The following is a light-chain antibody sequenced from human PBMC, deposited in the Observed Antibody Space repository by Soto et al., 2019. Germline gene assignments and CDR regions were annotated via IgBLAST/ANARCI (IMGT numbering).Light chain of an antibody. V-gene: IGLV3-27*01. J-gene: IGLJ2*01. Sequence: SYELTQPSSVSVSPGQTARITCSGDVLAKKYARWFQQKPGQAPVLVIYKDSERPSGIPERFSGSSSGTTVTLTISGAQVEDEADYYCYSAADNGPVFCGGTKLTVL. CDR2: KDS. CDR3: YSAADNGPV. CDR1: VLAKKY.